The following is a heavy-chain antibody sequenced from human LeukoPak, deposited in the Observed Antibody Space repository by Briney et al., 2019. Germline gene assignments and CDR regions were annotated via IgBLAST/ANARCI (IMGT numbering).Heavy chain of an antibody. CDR1: GFTVSSNY. V-gene: IGHV3-53*01. D-gene: IGHD2-2*01. CDR3: AKDLGYCSSTSCLNWFDP. Sequence: GSLRLSCAASGFTVSSNYMSWVRQAPGKGLEWVSVIYSGGSTYYADSVKGRFTISRDNSKNTLYLQMNSLRAEDTAVYYCAKDLGYCSSTSCLNWFDPWGQGTLVTVSS. CDR2: IYSGGST. J-gene: IGHJ5*02.